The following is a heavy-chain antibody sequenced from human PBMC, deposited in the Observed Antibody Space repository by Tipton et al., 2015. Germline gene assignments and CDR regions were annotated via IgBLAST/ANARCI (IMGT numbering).Heavy chain of an antibody. J-gene: IGHJ5*02. CDR1: GYSINNDYY. V-gene: IGHV4-38-2*01. CDR3: ASGCINFSCYYWLDP. D-gene: IGHD2-21*01. Sequence: GLVKPSETMSLTCDVSGYSINNDYYWGWIRQAPGKGLEWIGFVYPGGGTYYNPSLKSRVTILVDTTQNQVSLRLTSVTAADTAVYYCASGCINFSCYYWLDPWGPGTLVTVSS. CDR2: VYPGGGT.